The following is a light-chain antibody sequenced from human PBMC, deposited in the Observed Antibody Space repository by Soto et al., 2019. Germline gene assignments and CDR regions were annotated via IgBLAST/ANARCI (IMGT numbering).Light chain of an antibody. CDR3: QQYNSWLFT. Sequence: EIVMTQSPDTLSASAGERATLSCLASQNINITLAWYQRKPGQAPRLLIYSVSTRATGIPARFSGSGSGTEFTRTSSSLQSEDFAVDYCQQYNSWLFTFGPGTKVEIK. CDR1: QNINIT. J-gene: IGKJ3*01. CDR2: SVS. V-gene: IGKV3-15*01.